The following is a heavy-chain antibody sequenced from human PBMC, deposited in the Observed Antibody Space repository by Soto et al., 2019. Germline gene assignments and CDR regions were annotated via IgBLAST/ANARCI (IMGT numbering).Heavy chain of an antibody. CDR2: IYYSGST. Sequence: SETLSLTCTVSGGSISSGGYYWSWIRQHPGKGLEWIGYIYYSGSTYYNPSLKSRVTISVDTSKNQFSLKLSSVTAADTAVYYCARAKGSGYYYYYGMDVWGQGTTVTVSS. V-gene: IGHV4-31*03. CDR3: ARAKGSGYYYYYGMDV. CDR1: GGSISSGGYY. J-gene: IGHJ6*02. D-gene: IGHD2-15*01.